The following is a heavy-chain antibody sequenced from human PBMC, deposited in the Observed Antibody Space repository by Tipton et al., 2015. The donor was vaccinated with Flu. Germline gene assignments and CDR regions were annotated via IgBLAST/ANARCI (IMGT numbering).Heavy chain of an antibody. Sequence: TLSLTCSVSGGSISGHYWNWIRQPPGKGLEWIGYIYFSGSTEYNPSLRSRVTISLDTSKKHFSLNLSSVIAVDTAMYYCARDLGSSGSFDYWGQGTLVTVSS. J-gene: IGHJ4*02. CDR1: GGSISGHY. V-gene: IGHV4-59*11. CDR3: ARDLGSSGSFDY. D-gene: IGHD6-13*01. CDR2: IYFSGST.